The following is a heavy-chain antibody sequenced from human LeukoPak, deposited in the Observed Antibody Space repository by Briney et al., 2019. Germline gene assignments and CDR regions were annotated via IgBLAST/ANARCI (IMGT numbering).Heavy chain of an antibody. V-gene: IGHV3-23*01. D-gene: IGHD3-9*01. J-gene: IGHJ6*02. CDR3: AKGLGRYHGGMDV. CDR2: ISGSGGST. Sequence: GGSLRLSCAASGSTFSSYAMSWVRQAPGKGLEWVSAISGSGGSTYYADSVKGRFTISRDNSKNTLYLQMNSLRAEDTAVYYCAKGLGRYHGGMDVWGQGTTVTVSS. CDR1: GSTFSSYA.